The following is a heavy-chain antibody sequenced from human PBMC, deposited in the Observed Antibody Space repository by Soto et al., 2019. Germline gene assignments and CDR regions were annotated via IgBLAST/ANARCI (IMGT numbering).Heavy chain of an antibody. CDR3: AREGISYYYGMDV. Sequence: SETLSLTCAVSGGSISSGGYSWSWIRQPPGKGLEWIGYIYHSGSTYYNPSLKSRVTISVDRSKNQFSLKLSSVTAADTAVYYCAREGISYYYGMDVWGQGTTVTVS. CDR2: IYHSGST. CDR1: GGSISSGGYS. J-gene: IGHJ6*02. D-gene: IGHD2-15*01. V-gene: IGHV4-30-2*01.